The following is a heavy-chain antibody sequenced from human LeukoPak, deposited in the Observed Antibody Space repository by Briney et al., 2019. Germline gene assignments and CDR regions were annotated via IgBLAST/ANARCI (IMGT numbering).Heavy chain of an antibody. CDR2: IIPIFGTA. CDR1: GGTLSSYA. Sequence: SVKVSCKASGGTLSSYAISWVRQAPGQGLEWMGRIIPIFGTANYAQKFQGRVTITTDGATSTAYMELSSLRSEDTAVYYCARDLPGIGYWGQGTLVTVSS. D-gene: IGHD3-10*01. J-gene: IGHJ4*02. CDR3: ARDLPGIGY. V-gene: IGHV1-69*05.